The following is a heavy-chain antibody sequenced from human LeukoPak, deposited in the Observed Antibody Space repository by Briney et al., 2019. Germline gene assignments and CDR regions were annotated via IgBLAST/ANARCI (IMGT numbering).Heavy chain of an antibody. V-gene: IGHV3-30*03. CDR2: ISYDGSNK. CDR3: ARAQLGYHASNWFDP. CDR1: GFTFSSYG. Sequence: AGGSLRLSCAASGFTFSSYGMHWVRQAPGKGLEWVAVISYDGSNKYYADSVKGRFTISRDNSKNTLYLQMNSLRAEDTAVYYCARAQLGYHASNWFDPWGQGTLVTVSS. J-gene: IGHJ5*02. D-gene: IGHD1-1*01.